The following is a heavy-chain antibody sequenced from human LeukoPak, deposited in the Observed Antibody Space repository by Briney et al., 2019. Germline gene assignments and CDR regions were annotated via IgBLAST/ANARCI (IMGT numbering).Heavy chain of an antibody. D-gene: IGHD6-19*01. V-gene: IGHV1-69*06. CDR1: GGTFSSYA. Sequence: SVKVSCKASGGTFSSYAISWVRQAPGQGLEWMGGIIPIFGTANYAQKFQGRVTITADKSTSTAYMELSSLRSEDTAVYYCARDSRTEYSSGWYRGYYYYGMDVWGKGTTVTVSS. CDR3: ARDSRTEYSSGWYRGYYYYGMDV. J-gene: IGHJ6*04. CDR2: IIPIFGTA.